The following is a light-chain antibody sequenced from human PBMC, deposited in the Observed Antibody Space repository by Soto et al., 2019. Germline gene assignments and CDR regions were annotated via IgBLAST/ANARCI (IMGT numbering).Light chain of an antibody. V-gene: IGKV3-11*01. Sequence: EIVLTQSPATLSLSPWERATLSCRASQNVANYLDWYQQKPGQAPRLLIYESSNRATGIAARFSGSGSGIDFTMAISRLESEDIQDYYCKQRRNRAQTFRQGTKVDI. CDR1: QNVANY. J-gene: IGKJ1*01. CDR3: KQRRNRAQT. CDR2: ESS.